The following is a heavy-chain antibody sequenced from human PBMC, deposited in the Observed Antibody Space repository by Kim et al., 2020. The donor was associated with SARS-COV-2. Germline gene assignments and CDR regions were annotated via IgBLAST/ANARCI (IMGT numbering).Heavy chain of an antibody. Sequence: GGSLRLSCAASGFTFSSYGMHWVRQAPGKGLEWVAVIWYDGSNKYYADSVKGRFTISRDNSKNTLYLQMNSLRAEDTAVYYCAKGQKGITMVRGARTMDVWGQGTTVTVSS. V-gene: IGHV3-33*06. CDR2: IWYDGSNK. CDR3: AKGQKGITMVRGARTMDV. J-gene: IGHJ6*02. D-gene: IGHD3-10*01. CDR1: GFTFSSYG.